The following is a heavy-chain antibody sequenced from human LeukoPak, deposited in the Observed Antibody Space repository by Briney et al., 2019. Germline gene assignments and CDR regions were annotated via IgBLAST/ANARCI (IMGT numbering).Heavy chain of an antibody. CDR3: ARVQVETSYGMDV. CDR1: GGTFSSYA. CDR2: IIPIFGTA. V-gene: IGHV1-69*13. D-gene: IGHD4-11*01. Sequence: SVTVSCKASGGTFSSYAISWVRQAPGQGLEWMGGIIPIFGTANYAQKFQGRVTITADESTSTAYMELSSLRSEDTAVYYCARVQVETSYGMDVWGQGTTVTVSS. J-gene: IGHJ6*02.